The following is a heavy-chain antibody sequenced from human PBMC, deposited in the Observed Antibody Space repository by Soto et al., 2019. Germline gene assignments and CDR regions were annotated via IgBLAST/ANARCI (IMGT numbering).Heavy chain of an antibody. CDR1: GFTFSTSA. CDR3: AKDSTYYYDSSGYYSIDY. CDR2: TSGGST. D-gene: IGHD3-22*01. V-gene: IGHV3-23*01. J-gene: IGHJ4*02. Sequence: GGSLRLSCAASGFTFSTSAMSWVRQAPGKGLEWVSATSGGSTYYAESVKGRFTISRDNSKNTLYLQMNSLRAEDTAVYYCAKDSTYYYDSSGYYSIDYWGQGTPVTVSS.